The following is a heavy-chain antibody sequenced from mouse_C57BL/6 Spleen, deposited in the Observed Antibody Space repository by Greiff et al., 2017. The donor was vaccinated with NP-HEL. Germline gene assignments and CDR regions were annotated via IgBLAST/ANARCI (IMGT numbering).Heavy chain of an antibody. J-gene: IGHJ3*01. V-gene: IGHV2-6*01. CDR1: GFSLTSYG. CDR2: IWGVGST. D-gene: IGHD2-5*01. CDR3: ASSHSNHVGFAY. Sequence: VKLMESGPGLVAPSQSLSITCTVSGFSLTSYGVDWVRQSPGKGLEWLGVIWGVGSTNYNSALKSRLSISKDNSKSQVFLKMNSLQTDDTAMYYCASSHSNHVGFAYWGQGTLVTVSA.